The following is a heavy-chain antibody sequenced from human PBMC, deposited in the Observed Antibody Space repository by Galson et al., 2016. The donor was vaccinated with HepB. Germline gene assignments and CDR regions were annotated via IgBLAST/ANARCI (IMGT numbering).Heavy chain of an antibody. J-gene: IGHJ4*02. CDR3: ARCVDTSMAPFDY. CDR1: GFTVRTHA. CDR2: SK. V-gene: IGHV3-30*04. D-gene: IGHD5-18*01. Sequence: SLRLSCAASGFTVRTHAVHWVRQAPGKGLEWVGDSKYYPDSVKGRFTISRDNSKNTLYLQMNSLRPEDTAVYYCARCVDTSMAPFDYWGQGTLLAVSS.